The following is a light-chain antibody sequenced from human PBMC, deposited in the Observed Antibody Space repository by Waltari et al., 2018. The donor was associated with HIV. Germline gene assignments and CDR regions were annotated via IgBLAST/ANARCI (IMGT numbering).Light chain of an antibody. CDR3: QQYYSSPLT. Sequence: DVVMTQSPDSQAVSLGERATLHCTPGRILLYTNKNYLAWYQQKPGQPPKLLISWASTRESGVPDRFSGSGSGTDFTLTITSLQAQDVAVYYCQQYYSSPLTFGGGTKVEIK. CDR2: WAS. V-gene: IGKV4-1*01. CDR1: RILLYTNKNY. J-gene: IGKJ4*01.